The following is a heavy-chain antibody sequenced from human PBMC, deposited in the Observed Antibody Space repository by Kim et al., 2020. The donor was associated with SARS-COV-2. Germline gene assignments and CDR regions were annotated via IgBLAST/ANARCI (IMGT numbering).Heavy chain of an antibody. CDR2: ISSGGSTK. CDR3: ARVRQYGTGGSFD. CDR1: GFTFSSYS. Sequence: GGSLRLSCAASGFTFSSYSMNWVRQAPGKGLEWVSYISSGGSTKYYADSVKGRFTISRDNAKNTLYLQMNSLRAEDTAVYYCARVRQYGTGGSFD. J-gene: IGHJ4*01. D-gene: IGHD2-8*02. V-gene: IGHV3-48*01.